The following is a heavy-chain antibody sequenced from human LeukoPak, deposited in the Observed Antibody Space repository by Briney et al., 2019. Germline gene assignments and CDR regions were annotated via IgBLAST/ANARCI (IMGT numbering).Heavy chain of an antibody. Sequence: QPGGSLRLSRAASGFTFSTFAMSWVRQAPGKGLECVSGISGSGGITYYADSVKGRFTIPRDNSKNTLYLQMNSLRADDTAVYYCAKRDYSDSNTYSPLFASWGLGTLVTVSS. V-gene: IGHV3-23*01. CDR3: AKRDYSDSNTYSPLFAS. CDR2: ISGSGGIT. D-gene: IGHD3-22*01. CDR1: GFTFSTFA. J-gene: IGHJ4*02.